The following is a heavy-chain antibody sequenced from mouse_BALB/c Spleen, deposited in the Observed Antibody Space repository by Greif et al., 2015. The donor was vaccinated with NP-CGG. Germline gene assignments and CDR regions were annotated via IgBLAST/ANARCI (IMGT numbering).Heavy chain of an antibody. CDR2: IWSDRST. J-gene: IGHJ4*01. D-gene: IGHD2-13*01. V-gene: IGHV2-6-2*01. CDR3: ARHVGDDYAMDY. Sequence: QVQLQQSGPDLVAPSQSLSITCTVSGFSLTSYGVHWARQPPGKGLEWLVVIWSDRSTTYNSALKSRLSISKEHSKSXVFLKMSSLQTDDTAMYYCARHVGDDYAMDYWVQGTSVTVSS. CDR1: GFSLTSYG.